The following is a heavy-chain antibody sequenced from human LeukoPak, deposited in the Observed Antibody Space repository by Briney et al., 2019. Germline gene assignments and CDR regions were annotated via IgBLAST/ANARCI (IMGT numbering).Heavy chain of an antibody. CDR2: INPNSGGT. J-gene: IGHJ4*02. V-gene: IGHV1-2*06. CDR3: ARDSYDYDDYSYSFDY. Sequence: ASVKVSCKASGYTFTGYYMHWVRQAPGQGLEWMGRINPNSGGTNYAQKFQGRVTMTRDTSISTAYMELSRLRSDDTAVYYCARDSYDYDDYSYSFDYWGQGTLVTVSS. D-gene: IGHD4-17*01. CDR1: GYTFTGYY.